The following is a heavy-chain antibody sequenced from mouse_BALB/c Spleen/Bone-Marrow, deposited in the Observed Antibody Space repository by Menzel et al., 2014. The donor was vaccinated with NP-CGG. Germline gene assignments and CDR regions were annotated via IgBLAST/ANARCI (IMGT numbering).Heavy chain of an antibody. J-gene: IGHJ3*01. Sequence: VQLVESGPELVKSGASVKISCKASGYVFSSSWMNWVKQRPGQGLEWIGGIYPGDGDTNYNGKFKGKATLTADKSSSTAYMQLSNLTSVDSAVYFCARTYGSSFFAYWGQGTLVTVSA. V-gene: IGHV1-82*01. CDR1: GYVFSSSW. D-gene: IGHD1-1*01. CDR3: ARTYGSSFFAY. CDR2: IYPGDGDT.